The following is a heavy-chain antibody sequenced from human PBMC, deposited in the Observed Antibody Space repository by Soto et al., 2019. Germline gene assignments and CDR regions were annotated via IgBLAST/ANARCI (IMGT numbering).Heavy chain of an antibody. CDR2: IYYSGST. CDR3: VRGTDLYKCGF. Sequence: SETLSLTCTVSGGSISSYYWSWIRQPPGKGLEWIGYIYYSGSTNYNPSLKSRVTISVDTSKNQFSLKLNSMTAADTAVYYCVRGTDLYKCGFWGQGTLVTVSS. D-gene: IGHD6-25*01. V-gene: IGHV4-59*08. J-gene: IGHJ4*02. CDR1: GGSISSYY.